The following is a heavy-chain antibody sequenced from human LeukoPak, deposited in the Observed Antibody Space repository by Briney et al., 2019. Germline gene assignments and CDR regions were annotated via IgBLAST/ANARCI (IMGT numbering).Heavy chain of an antibody. D-gene: IGHD3-10*01. CDR2: IYYSGST. V-gene: IGHV4-59*01. Sequence: SETLSLTCTVSGGSISSYYWSWVRQPPGKGLEWIGYIYYSGSTSHNPSLKSRVTISVDTSKKQFSLKLGSVTAADTAVYYCARVRCWSFFSAWGQGTLVTVSS. CDR3: ARVRCWSFFSA. CDR1: GGSISSYY. J-gene: IGHJ4*02.